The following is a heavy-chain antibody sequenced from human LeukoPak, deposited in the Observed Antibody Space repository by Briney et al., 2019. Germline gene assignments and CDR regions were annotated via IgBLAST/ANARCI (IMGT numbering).Heavy chain of an antibody. J-gene: IGHJ4*02. CDR2: INPNSGGT. CDR3: ATEAAAATGGY. D-gene: IGHD6-13*01. CDR1: GYTFTRYA. Sequence: ASVKVSCKASGYTFTRYAVNWVRQAPGQGLEWMGWINPNSGGTNYAQKFQGRVTTTRDTSISTAYMELSRLRSDDTAVYYCATEAAAATGGYWGQGTLVTVSS. V-gene: IGHV1-2*02.